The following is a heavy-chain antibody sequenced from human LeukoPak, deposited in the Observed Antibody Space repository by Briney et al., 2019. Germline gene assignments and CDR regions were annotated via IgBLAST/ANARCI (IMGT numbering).Heavy chain of an antibody. Sequence: ASVKVSCKAFGYTFTNYGIRWVRQAPGQGLEWTGWINRYNGNTNYAQKLQGRVTMTTDTSTSTAYMELRSLRSDDTAVYYCARVAPNRRYCSGGSCLNYFDYWGQGTVVTVSS. CDR2: INRYNGNT. J-gene: IGHJ4*02. V-gene: IGHV1-18*01. D-gene: IGHD2-15*01. CDR1: GYTFTNYG. CDR3: ARVAPNRRYCSGGSCLNYFDY.